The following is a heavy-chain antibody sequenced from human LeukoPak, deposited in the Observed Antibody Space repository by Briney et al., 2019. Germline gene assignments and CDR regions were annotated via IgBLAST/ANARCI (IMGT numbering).Heavy chain of an antibody. J-gene: IGHJ6*02. CDR1: GYTFTSYY. D-gene: IGHD3-22*01. CDR3: ARDPVSYDSSGYYYYGMDV. Sequence: ASVTVSCKASGYTFTSYYMHWVRQAPGQGLEWMGIINPSGGSTSYAQKFQGGVTMTRDTSTSTVYMELSSLRSEDTAVYYCARDPVSYDSSGYYYYGMDVWGQGTTVTVSS. CDR2: INPSGGST. V-gene: IGHV1-46*01.